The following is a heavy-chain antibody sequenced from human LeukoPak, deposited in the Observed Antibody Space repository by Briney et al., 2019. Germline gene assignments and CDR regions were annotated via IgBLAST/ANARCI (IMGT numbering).Heavy chain of an antibody. Sequence: GSLRLSCAASGFTFSSSAMSWVRQAPGKGLEWVSTISGSGDRTYYADSVKGRFTISRDNSKNTLFLHMNSLRAEDTAVYSCAKGYYGSGSYGWFDYWGQGTLVTVSS. J-gene: IGHJ4*02. CDR1: GFTFSSSA. CDR3: AKGYYGSGSYGWFDY. V-gene: IGHV3-23*01. D-gene: IGHD3-10*01. CDR2: ISGSGDRT.